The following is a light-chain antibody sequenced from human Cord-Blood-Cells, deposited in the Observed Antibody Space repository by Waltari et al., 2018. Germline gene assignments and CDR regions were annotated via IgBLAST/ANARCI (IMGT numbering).Light chain of an antibody. J-gene: IGLJ3*02. CDR3: SSYTSSSTLA. CDR1: TSDDGGYNY. V-gene: IGLV2-14*01. CDR2: DGS. Sequence: QSALPQPASVSGSPGQSITIPCTGTTSDDGGYNYVSWYQQHPGKAPKLMIYDGSNRPSGVSNRFSGSKSGNTASLTISGLQAEDEADYYCSSYTSSSTLAFGGGTKLTVL.